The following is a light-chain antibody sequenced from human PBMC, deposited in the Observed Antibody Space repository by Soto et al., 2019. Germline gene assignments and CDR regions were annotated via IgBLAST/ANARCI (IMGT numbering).Light chain of an antibody. CDR3: QQYNSYPYT. CDR2: KAS. Sequence: DIQMTXSPSTLSASXXXXXTITCRASQSISSWLAWYQQKPGKAPKLLIYKASSLESGVPSRFSGSGSGTEFTLTISSLQPDDFATYYCQQYNSYPYTFGQGTKLEIK. J-gene: IGKJ2*01. CDR1: QSISSW. V-gene: IGKV1-5*03.